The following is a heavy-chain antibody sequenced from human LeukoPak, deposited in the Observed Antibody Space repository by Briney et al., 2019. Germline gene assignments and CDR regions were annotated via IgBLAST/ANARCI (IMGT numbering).Heavy chain of an antibody. V-gene: IGHV4-34*01. CDR2: INHSGST. D-gene: IGHD3-3*01. CDR3: ARGRRYYDFWSGYYTGDYYYYYYMDA. J-gene: IGHJ6*03. Sequence: SETLSLTCTVSGGSISTYYWSWIRQPPGKGLEWIGEINHSGSTNYNPSLKSRVTISVDTSKNQFSLKLSSVTAADTAVYYCARGRRYYDFWSGYYTGDYYYYYYMDAWGKGTTVTVSS. CDR1: GGSISTYY.